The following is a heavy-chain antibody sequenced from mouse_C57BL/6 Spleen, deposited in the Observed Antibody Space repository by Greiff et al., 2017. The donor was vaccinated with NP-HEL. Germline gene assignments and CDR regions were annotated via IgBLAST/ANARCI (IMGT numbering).Heavy chain of an antibody. J-gene: IGHJ3*01. CDR2: IDPSDSYT. V-gene: IGHV1-50*01. D-gene: IGHD1-1*01. Sequence: QVQLQQSGAELVKPGASVKLSCKASGYTFTSYWMQWVKQRPGQGLEWIGEIDPSDSYTNYNQKFKGKATLTVDTSSSTAYMQLSSLTSEDSAVYYCARKRDYGSPWFAYWGQGTLVTVSA. CDR1: GYTFTSYW. CDR3: ARKRDYGSPWFAY.